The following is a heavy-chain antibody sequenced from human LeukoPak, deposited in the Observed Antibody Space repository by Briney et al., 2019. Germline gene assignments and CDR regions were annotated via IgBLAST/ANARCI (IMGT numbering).Heavy chain of an antibody. CDR3: ATYRQIQVPFEF. CDR1: GFTVSSNS. Sequence: GGSLRLSCTVSGFTVSSNSMSWVRQAPGKGLEWVSFIYSGGNTHYSDSVKGRFTISRDNSRSTLSLQMDSLRAEDTATYYCATYRQIQVPFEFWGQGTLVTVSS. J-gene: IGHJ4*02. CDR2: IYSGGNT. V-gene: IGHV3-53*01. D-gene: IGHD5-18*01.